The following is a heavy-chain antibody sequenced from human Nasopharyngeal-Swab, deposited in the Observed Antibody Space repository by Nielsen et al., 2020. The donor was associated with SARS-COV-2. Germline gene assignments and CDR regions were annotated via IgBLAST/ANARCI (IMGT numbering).Heavy chain of an antibody. CDR2: ISGGGGNT. V-gene: IGHV3-23*01. Sequence: GESLKISCAASGFTFSSHAMTWVRQAPGKGPEWVSAISGGGGNTYYADSVKGRFTISRDNSQNTLYLQMNSLRAEDTAVYHCAKGDYSDYFFDYWGQGTLVTVSS. CDR1: GFTFSSHA. D-gene: IGHD4-11*01. CDR3: AKGDYSDYFFDY. J-gene: IGHJ4*02.